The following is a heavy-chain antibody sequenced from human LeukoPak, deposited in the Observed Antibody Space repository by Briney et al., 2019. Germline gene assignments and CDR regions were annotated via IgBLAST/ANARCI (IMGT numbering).Heavy chain of an antibody. J-gene: IGHJ3*01. CDR2: IYYSGST. D-gene: IGHD3-16*01. Sequence: SGTLSLTCTVSGGSISTYYWSWIRQPPGKGLEWIGYIYYSGSTNYNPSLKSRVTISVDTSKNQFSLKLSSVTAADTAVYYCARARPRGPWGLWGQGTMVTVSS. CDR1: GGSISTYY. CDR3: ARARPRGPWGL. V-gene: IGHV4-59*12.